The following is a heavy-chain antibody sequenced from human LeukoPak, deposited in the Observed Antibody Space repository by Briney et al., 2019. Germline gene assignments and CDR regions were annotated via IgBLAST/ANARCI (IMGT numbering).Heavy chain of an antibody. CDR2: GHYSGST. CDR3: AGGSTRPDF. CDR1: GDSISSYY. V-gene: IGHV4-59*01. D-gene: IGHD6-6*01. Sequence: SETLSLPCTVSGDSISSYYWSWIRQPPGKGLEWIGYGHYSGSTNYNPSLKSRVTMSVDTSKNQFSLKLSSVTAADTAVYYCAGGSTRPDFWGQGTLVTVSS. J-gene: IGHJ4*02.